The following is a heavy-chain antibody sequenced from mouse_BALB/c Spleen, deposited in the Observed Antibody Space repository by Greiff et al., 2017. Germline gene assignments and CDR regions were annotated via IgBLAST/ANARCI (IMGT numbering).Heavy chain of an antibody. J-gene: IGHJ4*01. CDR3: ARHLMHYAMDY. CDR2: ISNGGGST. V-gene: IGHV5-12-2*01. CDR1: GFTFSSYT. Sequence: EVKLVESGGGLVQPGGSLKLSCAASGFTFSSYTMSWVRQTPEKRLEWVAYISNGGGSTYYPDTVKGRFTISRDNAKNTLYLQMSSLKSEDTAMYYCARHLMHYAMDYWGQGTSVTVSS. D-gene: IGHD6-5*01.